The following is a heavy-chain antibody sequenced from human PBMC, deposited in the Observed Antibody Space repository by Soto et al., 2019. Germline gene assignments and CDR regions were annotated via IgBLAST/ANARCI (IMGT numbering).Heavy chain of an antibody. V-gene: IGHV4-59*12. CDR1: GGTISSYY. J-gene: IGHJ6*02. CDR2: IYHSGST. Sequence: PSXTQSLTSTVSGGTISSYYWSWIRQPPGKGLEWIGYIYHSGSTYYNPSLKSRVTISVDRSKNQFSLKLSSVTAADTAVYYCARARVPPYYYGMDVWGQGTTVTVSS. CDR3: ARARVPPYYYGMDV.